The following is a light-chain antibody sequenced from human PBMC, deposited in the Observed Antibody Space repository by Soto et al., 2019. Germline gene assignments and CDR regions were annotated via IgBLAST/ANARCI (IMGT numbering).Light chain of an antibody. J-gene: IGKJ5*01. CDR3: QQYDSSPIT. V-gene: IGKV3-20*01. Sequence: EIVLTQSPGTLSLSPGESATLSCGASQSVSSSYLAWYQQKPGQAPSLLIYGASRRATGIPDRFSGSGSGTDFTLTISRLEPEDFAVYYCQQYDSSPITFGQGTRLE. CDR1: QSVSSSY. CDR2: GAS.